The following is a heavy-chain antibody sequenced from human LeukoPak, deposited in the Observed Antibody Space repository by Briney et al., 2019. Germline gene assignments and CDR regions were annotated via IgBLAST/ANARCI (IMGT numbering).Heavy chain of an antibody. CDR1: GFTFSSYG. Sequence: PGGSLRLSCVASGFTFSSYGMNWVRQAPGKGLEWVSSISSSSSYIYYADSVKGRFTISRDNAKNSLYLQMNSLRAEDTAVYYCARGGRLLWFGESIDYWGQGTLVTVSS. D-gene: IGHD3-10*01. V-gene: IGHV3-21*01. CDR2: ISSSSSYI. CDR3: ARGGRLLWFGESIDY. J-gene: IGHJ4*02.